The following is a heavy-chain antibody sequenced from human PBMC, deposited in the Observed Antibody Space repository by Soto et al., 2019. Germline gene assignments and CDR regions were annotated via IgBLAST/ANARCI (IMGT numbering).Heavy chain of an antibody. J-gene: IGHJ4*02. Sequence: QVQLVQSGAEVKKPGASVSVSCKASGYTFTGDYLHWVRQGPGQGLEWMAWINPKSGYTKSAQKFQARVTLTRDTSISTAYMELRSLRSEDTAVYFCARYTGSNSLFDSWGQGTLVTVSS. D-gene: IGHD1-26*01. CDR2: INPKSGYT. V-gene: IGHV1-2*02. CDR1: GYTFTGDY. CDR3: ARYTGSNSLFDS.